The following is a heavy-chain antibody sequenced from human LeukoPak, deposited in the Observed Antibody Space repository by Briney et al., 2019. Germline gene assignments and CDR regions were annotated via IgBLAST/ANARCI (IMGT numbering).Heavy chain of an antibody. CDR3: ARYDFNKFFDY. J-gene: IGHJ4*02. CDR2: IYYSGST. Sequence: SETLSLTCTVSGGSISPYYWSWIRQPPGKGLEWIGYIYYSGSTNYNPSLKSRVTMSVGTSKNQFSLKLTSVTAADTAVYYCARYDFNKFFDYWGQGILVTVSS. D-gene: IGHD3-3*01. CDR1: GGSISPYY. V-gene: IGHV4-59*01.